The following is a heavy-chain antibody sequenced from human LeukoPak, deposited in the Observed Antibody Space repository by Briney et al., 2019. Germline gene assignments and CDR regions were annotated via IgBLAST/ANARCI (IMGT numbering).Heavy chain of an antibody. CDR1: GFTFSSYG. Sequence: GGSLRLSCAASGFTFSSYGMHWVRQAPGKGLEWVAFIRYDGSNKYYADSVKGRFTISRDNSKNTLYLQMNSLRAEDTAVYYCANQSPSFELLQIGYFDYWGQGTLVTVSS. CDR2: IRYDGSNK. D-gene: IGHD1-26*01. CDR3: ANQSPSFELLQIGYFDY. V-gene: IGHV3-30*02. J-gene: IGHJ4*02.